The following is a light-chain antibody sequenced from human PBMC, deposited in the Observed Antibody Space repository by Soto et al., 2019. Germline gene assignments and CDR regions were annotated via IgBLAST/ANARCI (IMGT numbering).Light chain of an antibody. CDR1: LSISISY. J-gene: IGKJ1*01. Sequence: EIVLTQSPDTLSLSPGERATLSCRASLSISISYLAWYQQQPGQAPRLPIYSTPTRATGIPDRFSGSGSGTDFTLTISKLEPGDFAVYYCQQYGGSSWTFGQGTKVDIK. CDR3: QQYGGSSWT. V-gene: IGKV3-20*01. CDR2: STP.